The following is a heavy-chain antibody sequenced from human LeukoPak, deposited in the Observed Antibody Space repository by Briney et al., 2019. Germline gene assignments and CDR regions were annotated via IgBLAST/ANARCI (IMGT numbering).Heavy chain of an antibody. CDR2: INTNTGNP. Sequence: APVKVSCKASGGTFSSYAISWVRQAPGHGLEWMGWINTNTGNPMYAQGFAGRFVFSLDTSVSTAYLQISSLKAEDTAVYYCARDLYGGNFFDYWGQGTLVTVSS. D-gene: IGHD4-23*01. CDR3: ARDLYGGNFFDY. CDR1: GGTFSSYA. V-gene: IGHV7-4-1*02. J-gene: IGHJ4*02.